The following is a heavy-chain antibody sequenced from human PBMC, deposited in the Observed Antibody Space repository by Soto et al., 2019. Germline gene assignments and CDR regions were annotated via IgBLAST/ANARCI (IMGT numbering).Heavy chain of an antibody. CDR2: IYYSGST. J-gene: IGHJ6*02. CDR1: GGSVSSGSYY. Sequence: QVQLQESGPGLVKPSETLSLTCTVSGGSVSSGSYYWSWIRQPPGKGLEWIGYIYYSGSTNYNPYLKSRVTISVDTSKNQFSLKLSSVTAADTAVYFCARDRAGGAVRDYYYGMDVWGQGTTVTVSS. CDR3: ARDRAGGAVRDYYYGMDV. D-gene: IGHD3-16*01. V-gene: IGHV4-61*01.